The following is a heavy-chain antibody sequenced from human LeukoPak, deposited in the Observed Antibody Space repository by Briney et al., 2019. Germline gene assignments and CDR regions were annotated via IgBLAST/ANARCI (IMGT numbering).Heavy chain of an antibody. CDR3: ARDSEGSGSYYYYGMDV. CDR1: GFTFSSYA. D-gene: IGHD3-10*01. J-gene: IGHJ6*02. Sequence: RGSLRLSCAASGFTFSSYAMHWVRQAPGKGLEWVAVISYDGSNKYYADSVEGRFTISRDNSKNTLYLQMNSLRAEDTAVYYCARDSEGSGSYYYYGMDVWGQGTTVTVSS. V-gene: IGHV3-30-3*01. CDR2: ISYDGSNK.